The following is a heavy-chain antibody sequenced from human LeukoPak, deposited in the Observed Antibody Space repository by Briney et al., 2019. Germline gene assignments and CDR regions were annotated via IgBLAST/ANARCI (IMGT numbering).Heavy chain of an antibody. J-gene: IGHJ4*02. D-gene: IGHD3-22*01. Sequence: QAGGSLRLSCAASGFTFSSYAMIWVRQAPGEGLEWVSAISGSGGSTYYADSVRGRFTIFRDNSKNTLYLQMNSLRAEDTAVYYCAKDYDYYGSSGYYYWGRGPLVTVSS. CDR3: AKDYDYYGSSGYYY. CDR2: ISGSGGST. V-gene: IGHV3-23*01. CDR1: GFTFSSYA.